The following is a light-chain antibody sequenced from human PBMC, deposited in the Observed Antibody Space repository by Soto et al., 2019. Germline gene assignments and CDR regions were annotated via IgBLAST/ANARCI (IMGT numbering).Light chain of an antibody. Sequence: QSVLTQPPSASGTPGQRVTISCSGASSNIEVNYVYWYQKLPGTAPRLLIYRNNQRPSGVPDRFSGSKSGTSASLAISALRSEDEADYYCTVWDDSLRGRLFGGGTNVTVL. V-gene: IGLV1-47*01. J-gene: IGLJ2*01. CDR1: SSNIEVNY. CDR3: TVWDDSLRGRL. CDR2: RNN.